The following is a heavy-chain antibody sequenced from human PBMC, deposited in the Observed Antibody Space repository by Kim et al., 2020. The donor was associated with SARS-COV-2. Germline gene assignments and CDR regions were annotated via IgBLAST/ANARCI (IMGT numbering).Heavy chain of an antibody. CDR1: GGSISSSNW. CDR2: IYHSGST. CDR3: ARDVTGKGYCSSTSCPPSLYY. J-gene: IGHJ4*02. V-gene: IGHV4-4*02. Sequence: SETLSLTCAVSGGSISSSNWWSWVRQPPGKGLEWIGEIYHSGSTNYNPSLKSRVTISVDKSKNQFSLKLSSVTAADTAVYYCARDVTGKGYCSSTSCPPSLYYWGQGTLVTVSS. D-gene: IGHD2-2*01.